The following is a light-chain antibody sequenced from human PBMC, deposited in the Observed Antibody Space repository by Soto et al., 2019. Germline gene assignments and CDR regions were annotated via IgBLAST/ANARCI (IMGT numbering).Light chain of an antibody. CDR1: QSVSNSY. Sequence: EMVLTQSPGALSLSPAERATLSCRASQSVSNSYLAWYQQKPGQAPRLLIYRASSRATGIPDRFSGSGSGTDFTLTISRLEPEDFAVYYCQQYGASPITFGQGTQVEIK. CDR3: QQYGASPIT. V-gene: IGKV3-20*01. J-gene: IGKJ5*01. CDR2: RAS.